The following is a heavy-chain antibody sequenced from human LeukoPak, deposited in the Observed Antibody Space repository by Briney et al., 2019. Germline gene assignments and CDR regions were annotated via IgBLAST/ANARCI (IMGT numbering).Heavy chain of an antibody. CDR3: ARGGYYYDSRPIGGYFDY. CDR2: ISGSGGST. V-gene: IGHV3-23*01. J-gene: IGHJ4*02. Sequence: GGSLRLSCAASGFTFSSYAMSWVRQAPGKGLEWVSAISGSGGSTYYADSVKGRFTISRDNSKNTLYLQMNSLRAEDTAVYYCARGGYYYDSRPIGGYFDYWGQGTLVTVSS. CDR1: GFTFSSYA. D-gene: IGHD3-22*01.